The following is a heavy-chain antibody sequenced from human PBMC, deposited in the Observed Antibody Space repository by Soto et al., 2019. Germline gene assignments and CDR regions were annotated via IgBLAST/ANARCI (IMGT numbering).Heavy chain of an antibody. CDR2: ISAYNGNT. D-gene: IGHD2-15*01. V-gene: IGHV1-18*01. J-gene: IGHJ4*02. Sequence: ASVKVSCKASGYTFTSYGISWVRQAPGQGLEWMGWISAYNGNTNYAQKLQGRVTMTTDTSTSTAYMELRSLRSDDTAVYYCARFYCSGGSCYPSFDYWGQGTLVTVSS. CDR3: ARFYCSGGSCYPSFDY. CDR1: GYTFTSYG.